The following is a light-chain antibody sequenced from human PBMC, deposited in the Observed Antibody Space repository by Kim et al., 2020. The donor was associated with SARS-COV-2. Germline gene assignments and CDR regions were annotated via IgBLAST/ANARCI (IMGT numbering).Light chain of an antibody. Sequence: SYELTQPPSVSVAPGKTARITCGGNNIGSKSVHWYQQKPGQAPVLVIYYDSDRPSGIPERFSGSNSGNTATLTISGVEAGDEADYYCQVWESSSDQVVFGGGTQLTVL. CDR3: QVWESSSDQVV. V-gene: IGLV3-21*01. CDR1: NIGSKS. CDR2: YDS. J-gene: IGLJ2*01.